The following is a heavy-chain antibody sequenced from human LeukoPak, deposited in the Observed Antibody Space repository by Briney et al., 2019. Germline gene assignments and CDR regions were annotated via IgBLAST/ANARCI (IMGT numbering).Heavy chain of an antibody. CDR2: IDHSGST. Sequence: SETLSLTCAVYGGSFSGYYWSWIRQPPGKGLEWIGEIDHSGSTNYNPSLKSRVTISVDTSKNQFSLKLSSVTAADTAVYYCATMVRGVLVYFDYWGQGTLVTVSS. J-gene: IGHJ4*02. V-gene: IGHV4-34*01. CDR3: ATMVRGVLVYFDY. D-gene: IGHD3-10*01. CDR1: GGSFSGYY.